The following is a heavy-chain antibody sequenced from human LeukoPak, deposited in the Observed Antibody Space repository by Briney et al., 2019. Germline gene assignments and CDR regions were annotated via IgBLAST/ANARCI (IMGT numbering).Heavy chain of an antibody. CDR3: ARDRGNGGSGRCYDMDV. CDR1: GFTFSDYY. CDR2: VSYDGSIK. V-gene: IGHV3-30*03. J-gene: IGHJ6*03. D-gene: IGHD2-15*01. Sequence: GGSLRLSCAASGFTFSDYYMSWIRQAPGKGLEWVAVVSYDGSIKYYADSVKGRFTISRDNSKNTLYLQMNSLRAEDTAVYYCARDRGNGGSGRCYDMDVWGKGTTVTVSS.